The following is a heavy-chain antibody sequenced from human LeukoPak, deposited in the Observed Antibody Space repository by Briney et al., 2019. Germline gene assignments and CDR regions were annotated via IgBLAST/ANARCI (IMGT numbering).Heavy chain of an antibody. V-gene: IGHV4-59*08. J-gene: IGHJ4*02. D-gene: IGHD3-10*01. CDR3: ARTRYYYNSRSYGAPYYFDY. CDR1: GGSISSYY. Sequence: SETLSLTCTVSGGSISSYYWSWIRQPPGKGLEWIGYIYYSGSTNYNPSLKSRVTISVDTSKSQFSLTLTSVTAADTAVYYCARTRYYYNSRSYGAPYYFDYWGQGTLVTVSS. CDR2: IYYSGST.